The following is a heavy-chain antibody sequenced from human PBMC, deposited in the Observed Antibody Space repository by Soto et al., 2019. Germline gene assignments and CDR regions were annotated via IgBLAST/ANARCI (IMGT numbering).Heavy chain of an antibody. CDR3: ARSSVGVYGIMIEGTNWFAP. V-gene: IGHV1-46*01. D-gene: IGHD1-26*01. CDR1: GDTFTSYY. Sequence: QVRLVQSGAEVKAPGASVKVSCKAPGDTFTSYYMHWVRQAPGHGLEWMGVINPNGGSTRFAQKFQGRFTMTRDTSTSTVYMELRGLTSEDAAVYYCARSSVGVYGIMIEGTNWFAPWGQGILVTVSS. CDR2: INPNGGST. J-gene: IGHJ5*02.